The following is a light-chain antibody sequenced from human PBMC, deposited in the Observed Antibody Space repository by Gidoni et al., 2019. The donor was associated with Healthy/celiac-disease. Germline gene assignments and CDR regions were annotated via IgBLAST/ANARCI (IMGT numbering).Light chain of an antibody. V-gene: IGKV3-20*01. J-gene: IGKJ1*01. Sequence: EIVFTQSPGTLSLSPGERATLSCRASQSVSSSYLAWYQQKPGQAPRLRIDGASSRATGIPDRFSGSGSGTDFTLTISRLEPEDFAVYYCQQYGSSPWTFGQGTKVEIK. CDR3: QQYGSSPWT. CDR2: GAS. CDR1: QSVSSSY.